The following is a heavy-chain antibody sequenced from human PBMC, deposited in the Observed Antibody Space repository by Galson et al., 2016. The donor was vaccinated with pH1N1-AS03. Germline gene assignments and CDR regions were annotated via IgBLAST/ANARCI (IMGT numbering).Heavy chain of an antibody. V-gene: IGHV3-23*05. CDR1: GFSFSSYA. J-gene: IGHJ4*02. CDR3: AKGLFENYAGYFEY. Sequence: SLRLSCAASGFSFSSYAMGWVRQTPGRGLECLSTIDNGAFNTYYKDSLEGRFTISRDNSKNTLYLHMNSLRADDTALYYCAKGLFENYAGYFEYWGQGILVTVSS. CDR2: IDNGAFNT. D-gene: IGHD4-23*01.